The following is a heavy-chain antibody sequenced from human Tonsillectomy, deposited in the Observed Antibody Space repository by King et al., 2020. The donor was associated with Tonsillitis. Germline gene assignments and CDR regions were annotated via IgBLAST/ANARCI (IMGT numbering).Heavy chain of an antibody. D-gene: IGHD3-10*01. CDR3: ASSFGAGTYYGYNWFDL. Sequence: VQLVESGAEVKKPGSSVKVSCKASGGTFSNYVISWVRQAPGQGLEWMGGIVSIFGTTNYAQKFQGRVTINADESTSTAYMELRNLRSEDTAMYYCASSFGAGTYYGYNWFDLWGQGTLVTVSS. J-gene: IGHJ5*02. CDR2: IVSIFGTT. CDR1: GGTFSNYV. V-gene: IGHV1-69*01.